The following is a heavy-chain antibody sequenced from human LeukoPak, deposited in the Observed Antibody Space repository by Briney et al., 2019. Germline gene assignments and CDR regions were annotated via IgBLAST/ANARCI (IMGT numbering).Heavy chain of an antibody. Sequence: SETLSLTCTVSGGSVSSGSYYWSWIRQPPGKGLEWIGYIYYSGSTNYNPSLKSRVTISVDTSKNQFSLKLSSVTAADTAVYYCARHVAVGETAWGQGTLVTVFS. CDR3: ARHVAVGETA. CDR1: GGSVSSGSYY. V-gene: IGHV4-61*01. D-gene: IGHD1-26*01. CDR2: IYYSGST. J-gene: IGHJ5*02.